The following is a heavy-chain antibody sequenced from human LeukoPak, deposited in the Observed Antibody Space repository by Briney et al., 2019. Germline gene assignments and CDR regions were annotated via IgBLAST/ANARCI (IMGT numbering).Heavy chain of an antibody. V-gene: IGHV4-4*07. CDR2: LYSSGNT. CDR3: ARQSVRTTYFDY. Sequence: PSETLSLTCTVSGDSISRYYWSWIRQPAGKGLEWVGRLYSSGNTDYNPSLKSRVTISVDTSKSQFSLELSSVTAADTAVYYCARQSVRTTYFDYWGQGTLVTVSS. CDR1: GDSISRYY. J-gene: IGHJ4*02. D-gene: IGHD4/OR15-4a*01.